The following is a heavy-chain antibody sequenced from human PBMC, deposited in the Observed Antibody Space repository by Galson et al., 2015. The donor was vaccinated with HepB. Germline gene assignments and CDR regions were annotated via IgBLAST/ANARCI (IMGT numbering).Heavy chain of an antibody. CDR2: ISASTIYT. CDR1: GFTFSDYY. J-gene: IGHJ4*02. V-gene: IGHV3-11*06. CDR3: ARVADVDYGDHTHFDS. Sequence: SLRLSCAASGFTFSDYYMSWIRQAPGKGLEWLSYISASTIYTNYADSVKGRFTVSRDNAKSSLNLQMNSLRAEDTAVYYCARVADVDYGDHTHFDSWGQGTLVTVSS. D-gene: IGHD4-17*01.